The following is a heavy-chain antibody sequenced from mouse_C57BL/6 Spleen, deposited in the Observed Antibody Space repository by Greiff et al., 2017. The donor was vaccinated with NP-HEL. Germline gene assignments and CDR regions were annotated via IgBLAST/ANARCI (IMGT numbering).Heavy chain of an antibody. J-gene: IGHJ1*03. D-gene: IGHD1-1*01. CDR3: ARWGHYYGSSYEYFDV. V-gene: IGHV1-55*01. Sequence: QVQLQQPGAELVKPGASVKMSCKASGYTFTSYWITWVKQRPGQGLEWIGDIYPGSGSTNYNEKFKSKATLTVDTSSSTAYMQLSSLTSEDSAVYYCARWGHYYGSSYEYFDVWGTGTTVTVSS. CDR1: GYTFTSYW. CDR2: IYPGSGST.